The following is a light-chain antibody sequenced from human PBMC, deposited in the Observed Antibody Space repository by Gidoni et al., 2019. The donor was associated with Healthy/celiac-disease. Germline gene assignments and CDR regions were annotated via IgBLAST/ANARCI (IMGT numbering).Light chain of an antibody. V-gene: IGKV3-20*01. CDR3: QQYGSSPRT. J-gene: IGKJ1*01. Sequence: DIVLTQPPGTLSLSPGESATLTCSASKSVSSSYLAWYQQKPGQAPRLLIYGASSRATGIPDRFSGSGSGTDFTLTISRLEPEDFAVYYCQQYGSSPRTFGQGTKVEIK. CDR2: GAS. CDR1: KSVSSSY.